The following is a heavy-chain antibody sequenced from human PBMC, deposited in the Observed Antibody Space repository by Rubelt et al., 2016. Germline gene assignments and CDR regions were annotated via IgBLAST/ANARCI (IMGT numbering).Heavy chain of an antibody. V-gene: IGHV4-31*03. D-gene: IGHD6-13*01. Sequence: QVQLQESAPGLVKPSQTLSLTCTVSGGSISSGGYYWTWIRQHPGKGLEWIGYIYYSGSTYYNPSLKSRVTISVDTSKNQFSLKVYSVTAADTAVYYCARLLSRSWQWDYWGQGALVTVSS. CDR2: IYYSGST. CDR1: GGSISSGGYY. CDR3: ARLLSRSWQWDY. J-gene: IGHJ4*02.